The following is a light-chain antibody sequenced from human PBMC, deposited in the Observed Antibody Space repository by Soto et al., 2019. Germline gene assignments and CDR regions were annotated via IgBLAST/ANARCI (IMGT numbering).Light chain of an antibody. CDR1: HNDIGTYDY. CDR3: SSFTSDRIYV. J-gene: IGLJ1*01. V-gene: IGLV2-14*03. Sequence: QSALTQPTSVSGSPGQSITISCTGNHNDIGTYDYVSWYQQHPGRAPRLLIYGVTTRPSGISDRFSASKSGLTASLTISGLRPEDEADYYCSSFTSDRIYVFGPGTKVTVL. CDR2: GVT.